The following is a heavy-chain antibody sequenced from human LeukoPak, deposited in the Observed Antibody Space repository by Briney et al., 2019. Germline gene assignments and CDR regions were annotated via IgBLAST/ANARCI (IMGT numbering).Heavy chain of an antibody. D-gene: IGHD2-2*03. CDR2: ISGSGGDT. V-gene: IGHV3-23*01. CDR3: AKVSVGSSMDMNFDY. J-gene: IGHJ4*02. CDR1: GFTFSIYA. Sequence: GGSLRLSCAASGFTFSIYAMRWGREATGKGLEWVSAISGSGGDTYYADSVKGRFTISRDNSENTLYLQMNSLRAEDTAVYYCAKVSVGSSMDMNFDYWGQGTLVTVSS.